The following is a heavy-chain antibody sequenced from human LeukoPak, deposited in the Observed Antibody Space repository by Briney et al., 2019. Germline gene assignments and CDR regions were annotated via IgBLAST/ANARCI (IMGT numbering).Heavy chain of an antibody. Sequence: SETLSLTCTVSDDSISDYCRGWIRQPPGKGLEWIGYFYNSGRSTYNPSLKSRVTISADTSKNHFSLKLDSVTTADTAVYYCAKDVDTSPYCSGGSCYSGGGDYWGQGTLVTVSS. CDR3: AKDVDTSPYCSGGSCYSGGGDY. D-gene: IGHD2-15*01. J-gene: IGHJ4*02. CDR1: DDSISDYC. CDR2: FYNSGRS. V-gene: IGHV4-59*01.